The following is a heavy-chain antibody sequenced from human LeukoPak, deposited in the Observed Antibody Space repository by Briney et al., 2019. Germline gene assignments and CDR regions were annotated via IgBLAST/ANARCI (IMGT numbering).Heavy chain of an antibody. V-gene: IGHV4-4*02. CDR1: GVSINSLDL. J-gene: IGHJ4*02. D-gene: IGHD1-26*01. CDR2: MYLSGTT. CDR3: AGLVGGYSSGLYYYYFDY. Sequence: PSETLSLTCTVSGVSINSLDLWSWVRQPPGKGLEWIGEMYLSGTTHSNSSVKSRVTISIDKSKNQFFLNLSSVTAEDTAVYYCAGLVGGYSSGLYYYYFDYWGQGTLVTVSS.